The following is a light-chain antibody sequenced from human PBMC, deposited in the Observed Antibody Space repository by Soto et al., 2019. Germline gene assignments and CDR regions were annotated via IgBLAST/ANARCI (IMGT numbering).Light chain of an antibody. CDR2: RNN. V-gene: IGLV1-47*01. CDR3: ASWDDSLSGRV. CDR1: TPNIGSNY. J-gene: IGLJ3*02. Sequence: QSGLTQPPSASGTPGQRVIISCSGKTPNIGSNYVYWYRHLPGTAPPLLIYRNNQRPSGVPDRFSGSKSRTSASLAISGLRSEDEADYYCASWDDSLSGRVFGGGTKLTVL.